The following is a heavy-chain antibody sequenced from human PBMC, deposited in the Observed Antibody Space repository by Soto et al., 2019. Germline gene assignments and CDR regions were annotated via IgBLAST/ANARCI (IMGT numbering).Heavy chain of an antibody. CDR1: GFIFSGSA. CDR2: ILSKAGNYAT. J-gene: IGHJ4*02. V-gene: IGHV3-73*01. CDR3: IRGGSPYYYDY. Sequence: EVQLVESGGGLVQPGGSLKLSCAASGFIFSGSAVHWVRQASGKGLEWVGRILSKAGNYATAYPASMKGRFTISRDDSENTALLQMNSLKNEDKAVYYCIRGGSPYYYDYWGQGTLVAVSS.